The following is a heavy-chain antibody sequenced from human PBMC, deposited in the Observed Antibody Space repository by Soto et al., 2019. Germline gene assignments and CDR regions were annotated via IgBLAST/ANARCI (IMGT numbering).Heavy chain of an antibody. D-gene: IGHD6-19*01. J-gene: IGHJ6*02. CDR1: GGSISSGGYY. CDR2: IYYSGCT. CDR3: ARDFMDSSGPTLGMGV. V-gene: IGHV4-31*03. Sequence: QVQLQESGPGLVKPSQTLSLTCTVSGGSISSGGYYWSWIRQHPGKGLEWIGYIYYSGCTYYNPSLKSRVTISVDTSKDQFSLKLSSVTAADTAVYYCARDFMDSSGPTLGMGVWGQGTTVTVSS.